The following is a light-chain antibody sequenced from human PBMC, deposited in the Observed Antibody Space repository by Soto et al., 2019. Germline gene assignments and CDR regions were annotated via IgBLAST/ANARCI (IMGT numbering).Light chain of an antibody. CDR3: QQSYSTLWT. J-gene: IGKJ1*01. V-gene: IGKV1-39*01. CDR1: QSISSY. Sequence: DIQITQSPPSLSSSLLDIVTITCRASQSISSYLNWYQQKPGKAPKLLIYAASSLQSGVPSRFSGSGSGTDFTLTISSLQPEDFATYYCQQSYSTLWTFGQGTKVDIK. CDR2: AAS.